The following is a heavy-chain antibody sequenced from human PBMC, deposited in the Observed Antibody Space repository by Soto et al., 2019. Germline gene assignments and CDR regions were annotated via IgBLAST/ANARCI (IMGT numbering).Heavy chain of an antibody. CDR3: AKWGRGFDL. CDR1: GFTFSSYG. CDR2: ISYDGSYK. D-gene: IGHD3-10*01. Sequence: QVQLVESGGGVVQPGRSLRLSCAASGFTFSSYGMHWVRQAPGKGLEWVAVISYDGSYKYYADSVKGRFTISRDNSKNTLYLQMNSLRAEDTALYYCAKWGRGFDLWGRGTLVTVSS. V-gene: IGHV3-30*18. J-gene: IGHJ2*01.